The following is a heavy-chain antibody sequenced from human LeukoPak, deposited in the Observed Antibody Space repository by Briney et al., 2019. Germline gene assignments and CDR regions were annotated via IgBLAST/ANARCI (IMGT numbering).Heavy chain of an antibody. Sequence: SETLSLTCGVSGGSITTTNFWSWVRQPPGGGLEWIGEISLRGRTQYNPSLKSRVNISIDESKNHLYLSRASVTAADTAVYYCSRESGPYCPFGHWGQGTLVAVTS. V-gene: IGHV4-4*02. J-gene: IGHJ5*02. D-gene: IGHD1-26*01. CDR3: SRESGPYCPFGH. CDR1: GGSITTTNF. CDR2: ISLRGRT.